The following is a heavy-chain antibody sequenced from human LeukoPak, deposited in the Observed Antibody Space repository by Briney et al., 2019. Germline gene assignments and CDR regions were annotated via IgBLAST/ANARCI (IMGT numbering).Heavy chain of an antibody. CDR3: ARVPLSNIAVAGTEAFDI. Sequence: SETLSLTCTVSGGSISSSSYYRGWIRQPPGKGLEWIGSIYYSGSTYYNPSLKSRVTISVDTSKNQFSLKLSSVTAADTAVYYCARVPLSNIAVAGTEAFDIWGQGTMVTVSS. J-gene: IGHJ3*02. CDR2: IYYSGST. D-gene: IGHD6-19*01. CDR1: GGSISSSSYY. V-gene: IGHV4-39*07.